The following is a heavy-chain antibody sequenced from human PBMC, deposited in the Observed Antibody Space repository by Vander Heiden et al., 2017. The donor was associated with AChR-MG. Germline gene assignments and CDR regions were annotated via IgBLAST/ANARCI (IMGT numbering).Heavy chain of an antibody. Sequence: QVPLQQCGAGLLKPSETLSLTCAVYGGSFSGSYWSWIRHPPGKGLEWIGGINHSGSTNYNPSLKSRVTISVDTSKIHFSLKLSSVTAADTAVYYCARDFYDSSGYHSRWGQGTLVTVSP. CDR3: ARDFYDSSGYHSR. CDR2: INHSGST. J-gene: IGHJ4*02. D-gene: IGHD3-22*01. V-gene: IGHV4-34*01. CDR1: GGSFSGSY.